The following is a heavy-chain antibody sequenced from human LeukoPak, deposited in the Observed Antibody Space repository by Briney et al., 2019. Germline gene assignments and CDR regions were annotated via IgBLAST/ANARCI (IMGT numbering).Heavy chain of an antibody. CDR3: DNKGY. V-gene: IGHV3-49*03. Sequence: PGRSLRLSCTTSGFIFGDEVLSWCRHAPGKGLEWVSFIRSKAYGGTAEYAPSVKGRFTMSRDDSKSIAYLEMNSLKTEDTAVYYCDNKGYWGQGTLVTVSS. CDR1: GFIFGDEV. D-gene: IGHD5-24*01. J-gene: IGHJ4*02. CDR2: IRSKAYGGTA.